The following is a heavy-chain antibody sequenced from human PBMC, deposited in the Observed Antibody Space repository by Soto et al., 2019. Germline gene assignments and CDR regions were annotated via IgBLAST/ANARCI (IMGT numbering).Heavy chain of an antibody. CDR1: GDTFRTYT. CDR3: AREGLVLVPTSVNTDYYYYAMDV. J-gene: IGHJ6*02. CDR2: IIPRSATS. V-gene: IGHV1-69*12. D-gene: IGHD2-2*01. Sequence: QVQLVQSGAEVKKPGSSVKVSCKASGDTFRTYTITWVRQAPGQGLEWMGGIIPRSATSNYAQKLQGRVTINADEMKRTAYMEMSSLRTEDKGCYCCAREGLVLVPTSVNTDYYYYAMDVWGQGTTVTVSS.